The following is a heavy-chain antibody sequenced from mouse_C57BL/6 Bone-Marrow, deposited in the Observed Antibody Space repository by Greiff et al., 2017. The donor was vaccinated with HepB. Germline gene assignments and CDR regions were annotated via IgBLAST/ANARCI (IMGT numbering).Heavy chain of an antibody. D-gene: IGHD1-1*01. CDR2: ISDGGSYT. CDR1: GLTFSSYA. Sequence: EVQGVESGGGLVKPGGSLKLSCAASGLTFSSYAMSWVRQTPEKRLEWVATISDGGSYTYYPDNVKGRFTISRDNAKNNLYLQMSHLKSEDTAMYYSARTSPYYYGSSYCDYWGQGTTLTVSS. V-gene: IGHV5-4*01. CDR3: ARTSPYYYGSSYCDY. J-gene: IGHJ2*01.